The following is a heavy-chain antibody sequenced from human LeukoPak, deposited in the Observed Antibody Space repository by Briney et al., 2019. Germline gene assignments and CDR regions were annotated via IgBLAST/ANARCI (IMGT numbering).Heavy chain of an antibody. D-gene: IGHD1-14*01. CDR3: TTPDGNRYYYYYYGMDV. Sequence: GGSLRLSCAASGFTFSNAWMSWVRQAPGKGLEWVGRIKSKTDGGTTDYAAPVKGRFTISRDDSKNTLYLQMNSLKTEDTAVYYCTTPDGNRYYYYYYGMDVWGQGTTVTVSS. CDR1: GFTFSNAW. V-gene: IGHV3-15*01. J-gene: IGHJ6*02. CDR2: IKSKTDGGTT.